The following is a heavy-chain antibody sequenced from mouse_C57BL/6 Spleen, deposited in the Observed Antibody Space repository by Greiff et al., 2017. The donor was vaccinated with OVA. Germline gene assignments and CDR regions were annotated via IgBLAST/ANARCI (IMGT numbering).Heavy chain of an antibody. Sequence: QVQLQQPGAELVKPGASVKLSCKASGYTFTSYWMHWVKQRPGQGLEWIGMIHPNSGSTNYNEKFKSKATLTVDKSSSTAYMQLSSLTSEDSAVYYCARDGYDVYAMDYWGQGTSVTVSS. J-gene: IGHJ4*01. CDR3: ARDGYDVYAMDY. CDR1: GYTFTSYW. V-gene: IGHV1-64*01. CDR2: IHPNSGST. D-gene: IGHD2-2*01.